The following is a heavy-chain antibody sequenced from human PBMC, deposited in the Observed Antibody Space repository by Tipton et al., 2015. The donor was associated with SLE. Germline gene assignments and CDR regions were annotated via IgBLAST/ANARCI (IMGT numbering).Heavy chain of an antibody. CDR2: VNNDGTDG. CDR1: GFTFSNYW. CDR3: ARGMYIDSWYYAVDF. J-gene: IGHJ3*01. V-gene: IGHV3-74*01. D-gene: IGHD6-13*01. Sequence: SLRLSCAASGFTFSNYWIHWVRQAPGKGLEWVSRVNNDGTDGNYADSVKGRFTISRDNSKNTLYLQMNSLRTEDTALYYCARGMYIDSWYYAVDFWGQGTMVTVSS.